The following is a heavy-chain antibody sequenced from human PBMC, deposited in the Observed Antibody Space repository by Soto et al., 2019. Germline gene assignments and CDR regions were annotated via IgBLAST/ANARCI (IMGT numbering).Heavy chain of an antibody. V-gene: IGHV3-74*01. CDR3: EKRGVDTFCLSY. D-gene: IGHD3-10*01. Sequence: EVQLVESGGGLVQPGGSLRLSCAVSGFTFSSFWMHWVRQAPGEGLVWVSRIHTDGNSTSYADSVKGRFTISRDNATNTLYLQMNSPRVEGTAMYYCEKRGVDTFCLSYWGQGTLVTVSS. CDR1: GFTFSSFW. CDR2: IHTDGNST. J-gene: IGHJ4*02.